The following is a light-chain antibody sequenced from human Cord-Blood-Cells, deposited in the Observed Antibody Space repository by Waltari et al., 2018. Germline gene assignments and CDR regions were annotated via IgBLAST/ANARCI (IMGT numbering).Light chain of an antibody. V-gene: IGKV1-39*01. CDR2: AAS. J-gene: IGKJ1*01. CDR3: QQSYSTLWT. CDR1: QSISSY. Sequence: DIQMTQSPSSLSASVGDRVPITCRASQSISSYLNWYQQKPGKAPKLLIYAASSLQSGVPSRFSGSGSGTDFTLTISSLQPEDFATYYCQQSYSTLWTFGQGTKGEIK.